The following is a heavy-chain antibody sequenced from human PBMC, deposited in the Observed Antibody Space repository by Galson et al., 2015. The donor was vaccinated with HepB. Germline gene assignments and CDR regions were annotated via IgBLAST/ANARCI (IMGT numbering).Heavy chain of an antibody. V-gene: IGHV3-30*04. CDR3: ARVRKPRGYSYGLDPNGLFEEYFQH. CDR1: GFTFSSYA. CDR2: ISYDGSNK. Sequence: SLRLSCAASGFTFSSYAMHRVRQAPGKGLEWVAVISYDGSNKYCADSVKGRFTISRDNSKNTLYLQMNSLKAEDTAVYYCARVRKPRGYSYGLDPNGLFEEYFQHWGQGTLVTVSS. J-gene: IGHJ1*01. D-gene: IGHD5-18*01.